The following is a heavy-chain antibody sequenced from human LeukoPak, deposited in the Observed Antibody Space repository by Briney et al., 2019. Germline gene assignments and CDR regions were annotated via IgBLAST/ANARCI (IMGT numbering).Heavy chain of an antibody. V-gene: IGHV3-7*01. J-gene: IGHJ4*02. D-gene: IGHD3-22*01. CDR2: IKQDGSEK. CDR1: GFTLSRTW. Sequence: GGSLRLSCAASGFTLSRTWMSWVRHSPGKGLEWVANIKQDGSEKYYVDSVKGRFTISRDNAKNSLYLQMNSLRAEDTAVYYCARDYYDSSGYYYFDYWGQGTLVTVSS. CDR3: ARDYYDSSGYYYFDY.